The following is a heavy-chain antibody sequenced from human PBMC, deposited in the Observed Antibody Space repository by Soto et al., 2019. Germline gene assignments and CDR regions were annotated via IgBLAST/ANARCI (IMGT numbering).Heavy chain of an antibody. Sequence: QVPLQESGPGLVKPSQTLSLTCTVSGGSISSEGYYWSWFRQLPGKGLEWIGDIYYSGTTYHNPSLRSRLTISVVASKNQFSLKLSSVTAADTALYYCARGRGYSYGPYYFDYWGQGPLVTVSS. V-gene: IGHV4-31*03. J-gene: IGHJ4*02. D-gene: IGHD5-18*01. CDR2: IYYSGTT. CDR3: ARGRGYSYGPYYFDY. CDR1: GGSISSEGYY.